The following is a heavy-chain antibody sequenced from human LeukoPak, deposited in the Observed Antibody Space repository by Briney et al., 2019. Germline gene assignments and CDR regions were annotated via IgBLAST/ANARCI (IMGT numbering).Heavy chain of an antibody. CDR1: GFTVSSNY. V-gene: IGHV3-53*01. D-gene: IGHD6-19*01. CDR2: IYSGGST. CDR3: ARDPAGIAVAGSGVFDY. J-gene: IGHJ4*02. Sequence: PGGSLRLSCAASGFTVSSNYMSWVRQAPGKGLEWVSVIYSGGSTYYADSVKGRFTISRDNSKNTLYLQMNSLRAEDTAVYYCARDPAGIAVAGSGVFDYWGQGTLVTVSS.